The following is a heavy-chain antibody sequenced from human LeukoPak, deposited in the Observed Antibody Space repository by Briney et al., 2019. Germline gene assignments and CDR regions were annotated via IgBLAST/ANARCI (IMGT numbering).Heavy chain of an antibody. J-gene: IGHJ2*01. CDR3: AREDERYEGNYWYFDL. V-gene: IGHV3-48*01. D-gene: IGHD1-1*01. Sequence: PGGSLKLSCAASGFTFSSYSMNWVRQAPGKGLEWVSYISTSSSTIYYADSVKGRFTISRDNAKNSLYLQMNYLRAEDTAVYYCAREDERYEGNYWYFDLWGRGALGTVSS. CDR1: GFTFSSYS. CDR2: ISTSSSTI.